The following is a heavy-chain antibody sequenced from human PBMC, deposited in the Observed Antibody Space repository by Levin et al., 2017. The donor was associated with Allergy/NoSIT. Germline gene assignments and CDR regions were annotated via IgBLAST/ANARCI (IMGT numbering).Heavy chain of an antibody. V-gene: IGHV4-31*03. CDR2: IHDSGNT. CDR1: GASISSGDYY. J-gene: IGHJ4*02. CDR3: ATGRWFREHLDY. D-gene: IGHD3-10*01. Sequence: PSETLSLTCTVSGASISSGDYYWSWIRQHPGEGLEWIGYIHDSGNTDYNPSLKSRITLSIDTSKNQFSLKLNSVTAADTAVYYCATGRWFREHLDYWGQGTLVTVSS.